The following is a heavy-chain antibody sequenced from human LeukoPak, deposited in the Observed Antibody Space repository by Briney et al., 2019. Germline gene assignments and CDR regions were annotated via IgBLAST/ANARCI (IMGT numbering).Heavy chain of an antibody. D-gene: IGHD3-22*01. CDR1: GFTFSSYG. CDR2: ISYDGSNK. J-gene: IGHJ6*02. CDR3: AKDLYYDSSGYYSDYYYYYGMDV. Sequence: PGGSLRLSCAASGFTFSSYGMHWVRKAPGKGLEWVAVISYDGSNKYYADSVKGRFTISRDNSKNTLYLQMNSLRAGDTAVYYCAKDLYYDSSGYYSDYYYYYGMDVWGQGTTVTVSS. V-gene: IGHV3-30*18.